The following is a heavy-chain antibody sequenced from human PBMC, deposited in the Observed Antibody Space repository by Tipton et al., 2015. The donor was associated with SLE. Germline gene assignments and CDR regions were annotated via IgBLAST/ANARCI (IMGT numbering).Heavy chain of an antibody. CDR3: AKEVLDSSSWSVYYYYGMDV. J-gene: IGHJ6*02. CDR2: ISSSSSYI. D-gene: IGHD6-13*01. CDR1: GFTVSSYS. Sequence: SLRLSCAASGFTVSSYSMNWVRQAPGKGLEWVSSISSSSSYIYYADSVKGRVTISRDNPRNTLYLQMNSLRAEDTAVYYCAKEVLDSSSWSVYYYYGMDVWGQGSTVTVSS. V-gene: IGHV3-21*04.